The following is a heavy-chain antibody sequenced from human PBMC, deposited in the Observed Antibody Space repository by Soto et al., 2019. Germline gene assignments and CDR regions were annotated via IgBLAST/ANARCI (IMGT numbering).Heavy chain of an antibody. J-gene: IGHJ4*02. CDR1: GGSFSGYY. V-gene: IGHV4-34*01. CDR2: INHSGST. D-gene: IGHD2-15*01. CDR3: ARRRGVVVAATIDY. Sequence: QVQLQQWGAGLLKPSETLSLTCAVYGGSFSGYYWSWIRQPPGKGLEWIGEINHSGSTNYNPSLKSRVTISVDTSKNQFSLKLSFVTAAETAVYYCARRRGVVVAATIDYWCQGTLVTVSS.